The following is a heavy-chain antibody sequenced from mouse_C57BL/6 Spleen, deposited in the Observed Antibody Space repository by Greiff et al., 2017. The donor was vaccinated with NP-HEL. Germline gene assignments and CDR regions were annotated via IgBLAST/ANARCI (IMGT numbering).Heavy chain of an antibody. V-gene: IGHV1-81*01. J-gene: IGHJ4*01. CDR1: GYTFTSYG. D-gene: IGHD2-2*01. CDR2: IYPRSGNT. CDR3: ARRGFYGYDNAMDY. Sequence: VQLQQSGAELARPGASVKLSCKASGYTFTSYGISWVKQRTGQGLEWIGEIYPRSGNTYYNEKFKGKATLTADKSSSTAYMELRSLTSEDSAVYFCARRGFYGYDNAMDYWGQGTSVTVSS.